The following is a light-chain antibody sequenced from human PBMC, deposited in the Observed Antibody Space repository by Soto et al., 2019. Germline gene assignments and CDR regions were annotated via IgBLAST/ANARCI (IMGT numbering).Light chain of an antibody. CDR3: MQTLQCPLYP. Sequence: DNVMTQSPLSLPVTPGEPASISCRSSQSLLHSNGKNYLDWYLQKPGQSPQLLIYLGSNRASGVPDRFSGSGSGTDFTLKISRVEAEDVGIYYCMQTLQCPLYPFGQGTKLEIK. V-gene: IGKV2-28*01. J-gene: IGKJ2*01. CDR2: LGS. CDR1: QSLLHSNGKNY.